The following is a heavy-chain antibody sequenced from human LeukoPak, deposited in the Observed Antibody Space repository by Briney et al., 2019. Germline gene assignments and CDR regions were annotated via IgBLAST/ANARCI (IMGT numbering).Heavy chain of an antibody. CDR3: ARIDFWSGYCLDY. V-gene: IGHV1-2*07. CDR1: GYTFTDYY. CDR2: INPSSGAT. D-gene: IGHD3-3*01. J-gene: IGHJ4*02. Sequence: ASVKVSCKASGYTFTDYYMHWVRQAPGQGREWMGWINPSSGATNYAHKFQGRVTMTRDTSITTASMELSRLRPDDTAVYYCARIDFWSGYCLDYWGQGTLVTVSS.